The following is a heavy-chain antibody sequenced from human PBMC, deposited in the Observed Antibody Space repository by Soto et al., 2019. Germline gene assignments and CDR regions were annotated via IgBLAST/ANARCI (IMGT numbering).Heavy chain of an antibody. V-gene: IGHV4-34*01. CDR1: GGSFSGYY. Sequence: QVQLQQWGAGLLKPSETLSLTCAVYGGSFSGYYWSWIRQPPGKGLEWIGEINHSGSTNYNPSLKSRVTISVDTSKNQFSLKLSSVTAADTAVYYCARGFNSSSWYTPFDYWGQGTLVTVSS. D-gene: IGHD6-13*01. CDR2: INHSGST. CDR3: ARGFNSSSWYTPFDY. J-gene: IGHJ4*02.